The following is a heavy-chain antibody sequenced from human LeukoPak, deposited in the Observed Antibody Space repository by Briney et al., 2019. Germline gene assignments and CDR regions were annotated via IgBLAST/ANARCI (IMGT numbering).Heavy chain of an antibody. CDR2: IYYSGST. V-gene: IGHV4-30-4*08. CDR3: ARSGSGAWFDY. J-gene: IGHJ4*02. Sequence: SETLSLTCTVSGGSISSGDYYWSWIRQPPGKGLEWIGYIYYSGSTYYNPSLKSRVTISVDTSKNQFSLKLSSVTSADTAVYYCARSGSGAWFDYWGQGTLVTVSS. D-gene: IGHD5-12*01. CDR1: GGSISSGDYY.